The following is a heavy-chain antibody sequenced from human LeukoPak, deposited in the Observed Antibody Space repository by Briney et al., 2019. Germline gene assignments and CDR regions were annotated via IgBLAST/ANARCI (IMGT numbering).Heavy chain of an antibody. J-gene: IGHJ4*02. V-gene: IGHV3-21*01. CDR2: ISSSSSYI. CDR3: ARGIFYYGSGSYHY. Sequence: SGGSLRLSCAASGFTFGSYSMSWVRQAPGKGLEWVSSISSSSSYIYYADSVKGRFTISRDNAKNSLYLQMNSLRAEDTAVYYCARGIFYYGSGSYHYWGQGTLVTVSS. CDR1: GFTFGSYS. D-gene: IGHD3-10*01.